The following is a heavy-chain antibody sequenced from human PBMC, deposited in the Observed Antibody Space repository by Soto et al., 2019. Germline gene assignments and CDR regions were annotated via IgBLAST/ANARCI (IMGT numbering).Heavy chain of an antibody. V-gene: IGHV1-46*01. Sequence: ASVKVSCKASGYTFTSYYMHWVRQAPGQGLEWMGIINPSGGSTSYAQKFQGRVTMTRDTSTSTVYMELSSLRPEDTAVYYCTGVINDFWSVPSQTCYYYYGMDVWGQGTTVTVSS. CDR2: INPSGGST. J-gene: IGHJ6*02. CDR1: GYTFTSYY. D-gene: IGHD3-3*01. CDR3: TGVINDFWSVPSQTCYYYYGMDV.